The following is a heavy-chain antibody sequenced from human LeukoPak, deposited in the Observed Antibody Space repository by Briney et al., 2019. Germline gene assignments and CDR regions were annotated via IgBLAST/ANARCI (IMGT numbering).Heavy chain of an antibody. V-gene: IGHV4-59*01. CDR1: GGSISNYY. J-gene: IGHJ4*02. Sequence: PSETLSLTCTVSGGSISNYYWSWIRQPPGKGLEWIGYIYYSGSTSYNPSLKSRVTISVDTSKNQFSLKLSSVTAADTAVYFCARYCSGVSCYSRALDSWGQGTLVTASS. CDR3: ARYCSGVSCYSRALDS. CDR2: IYYSGST. D-gene: IGHD2-15*01.